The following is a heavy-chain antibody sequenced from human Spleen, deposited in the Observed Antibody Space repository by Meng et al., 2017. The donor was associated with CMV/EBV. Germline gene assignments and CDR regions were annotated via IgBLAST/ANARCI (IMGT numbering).Heavy chain of an antibody. CDR3: ARTSSSGLDY. V-gene: IGHV4-39*07. CDR2: FYNGGPT. D-gene: IGHD6-19*01. J-gene: IGHJ4*02. CDR1: GGAISNTDFH. Sequence: CNVSGGAISNTDFHWGWIRQPPGKGLEWIGSFYNGGPTTYNPSLKSRVSISIDMSKNQFSLKLTSATAADTAVYFCARTSSSGLDYWGQGMLVTVSS.